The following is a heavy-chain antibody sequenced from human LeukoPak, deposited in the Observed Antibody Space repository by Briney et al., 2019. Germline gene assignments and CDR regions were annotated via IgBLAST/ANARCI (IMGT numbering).Heavy chain of an antibody. Sequence: SETLSLTCTVSGGSISSYYWNWIRQPPGKGLEWIGYIYYTGSTNYNPSLKSRLTISVDTSKNQFSLKLSSVTAADTAVYYCARDMTIADAFDIWGQGTMVTVSS. J-gene: IGHJ3*02. V-gene: IGHV4-59*01. CDR2: IYYTGST. CDR3: ARDMTIADAFDI. D-gene: IGHD4/OR15-4a*01. CDR1: GGSISSYY.